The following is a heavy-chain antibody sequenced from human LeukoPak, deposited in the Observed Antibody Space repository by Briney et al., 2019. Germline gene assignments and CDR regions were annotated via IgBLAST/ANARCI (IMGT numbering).Heavy chain of an antibody. CDR3: ARNLEGWFDP. CDR1: GGSFSGYY. J-gene: IGHJ5*02. V-gene: IGHV4-34*01. CDR2: INHSGST. Sequence: PSETLSLTCALYGGSFSGYYWSWIRQPPGKGLEWIGEINHSGSTNYNSSLKSRVTISVDTSKNQFSLKLSSVTAADTAVYYCARNLEGWFDPWGQGTLVTVSS.